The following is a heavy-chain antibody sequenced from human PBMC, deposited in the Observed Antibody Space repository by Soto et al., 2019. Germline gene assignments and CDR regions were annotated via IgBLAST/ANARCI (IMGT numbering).Heavy chain of an antibody. V-gene: IGHV3-23*01. CDR1: GFICSSYD. J-gene: IGHJ3*02. Sequence: GGSLRLSCAVSGFICSSYDMSWVRQAPGKGLEWVSTILVGGSTHYEDSVRGRFTISRDTSKNTVYLQMNSLTAGDTAFYYCAKATATSGGAFEIYGQGTMVTVSS. CDR3: AKATATSGGAFEI. CDR2: ILVGGST. D-gene: IGHD1-1*01.